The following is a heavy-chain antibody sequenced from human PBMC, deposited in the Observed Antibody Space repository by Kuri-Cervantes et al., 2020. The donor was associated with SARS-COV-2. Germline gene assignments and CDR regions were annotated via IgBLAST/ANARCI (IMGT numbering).Heavy chain of an antibody. D-gene: IGHD3-10*01. J-gene: IGHJ4*02. CDR1: GFTFSDYY. Sequence: GESLKTSCAASGFTFSDYYMSWIRQAPGKGLEWVSYISSSSSYTNYAGPVKGRFTISRDNAKNSLYLQMNSLRAEDTAVYYCARDLNGGSDYWGQGTLVTVSS. CDR3: ARDLNGGSDY. V-gene: IGHV3-11*05. CDR2: ISSSSSYT.